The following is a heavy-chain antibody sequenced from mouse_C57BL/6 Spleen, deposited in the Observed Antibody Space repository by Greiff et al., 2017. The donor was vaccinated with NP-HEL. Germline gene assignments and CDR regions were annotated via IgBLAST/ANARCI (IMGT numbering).Heavy chain of an antibody. CDR2: ISNGGGST. CDR1: GFTFSDYY. CDR3: ARDGYFLYYAMDY. Sequence: EVKLVESGGGLVQPGGSLKLSCAASGFTFSDYYMYWVRQTPEKRLEWVAYISNGGGSTYYPDTVKGRFTISRDNAKNTLYLQMSRLKSEDTAMYYCARDGYFLYYAMDYWGQGTSVTVSS. J-gene: IGHJ4*01. D-gene: IGHD2-3*01. V-gene: IGHV5-12*01.